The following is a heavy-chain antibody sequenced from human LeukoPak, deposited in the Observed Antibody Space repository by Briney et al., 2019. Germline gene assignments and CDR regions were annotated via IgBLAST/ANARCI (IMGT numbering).Heavy chain of an antibody. J-gene: IGHJ4*02. CDR1: GFTFSNYN. D-gene: IGHD3-10*01. Sequence: GGSLRLSCAASGFTFSNYNMTWVRQPPGKGLQWVSYISSSSNIIYYADSVKGSFTISRDNAKNSLFLQMNSLRAEDTAVYYCARDFAREFTIDYWGQGTLVTVSS. V-gene: IGHV3-48*01. CDR3: ARDFAREFTIDY. CDR2: ISSSSNII.